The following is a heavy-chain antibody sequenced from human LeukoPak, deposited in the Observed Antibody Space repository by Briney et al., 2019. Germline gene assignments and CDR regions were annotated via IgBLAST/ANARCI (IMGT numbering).Heavy chain of an antibody. CDR2: ISSSSSYI. D-gene: IGHD6-13*01. CDR3: ARDRSIAAGGYFDY. J-gene: IGHJ4*02. CDR1: GFTFSSYS. Sequence: GGSLRLSCAASGFTFSSYSMNWVRQAPGKGLEWVSSISSSSSYIYYADSVKGRFTISRDNAKNSLYLQMNSLRVEDTAVYYCARDRSIAAGGYFDYWGQGTLVTASS. V-gene: IGHV3-21*01.